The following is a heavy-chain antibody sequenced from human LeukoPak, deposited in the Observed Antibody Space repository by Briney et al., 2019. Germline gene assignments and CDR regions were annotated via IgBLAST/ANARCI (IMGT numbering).Heavy chain of an antibody. CDR2: IYYSGST. CDR1: GGSISSYY. CDR3: ARRTGYYYGMDA. Sequence: SETLSLTCTVSGGSISSYYWSWIRQPPGKGLEWIGYIYYSGSTSYNPSLRSRVTISVDTSKNQFSLKLTSVTAADTAVYYCARRTGYYYGMDAWGQGTMVTVSS. V-gene: IGHV4-59*08. J-gene: IGHJ6*02.